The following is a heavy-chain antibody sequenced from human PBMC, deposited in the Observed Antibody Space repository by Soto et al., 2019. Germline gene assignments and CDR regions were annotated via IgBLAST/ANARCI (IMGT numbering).Heavy chain of an antibody. Sequence: ASVKVSCKVSGYTLTELSMHGVRQSRLKGLEWMGGFDPEDGETIYAQKFQGRVTMTEDTSTDTAYMELSSLRSEDTAVYYCATDPGRWLQFGAFDIWGQGTMVTVSS. CDR2: FDPEDGET. CDR3: ATDPGRWLQFGAFDI. J-gene: IGHJ3*02. D-gene: IGHD5-12*01. V-gene: IGHV1-24*01. CDR1: GYTLTELS.